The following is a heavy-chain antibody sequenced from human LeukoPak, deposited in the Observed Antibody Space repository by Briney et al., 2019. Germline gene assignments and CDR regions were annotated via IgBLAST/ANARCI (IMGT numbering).Heavy chain of an antibody. CDR3: AAGTQWELNYYYYGMDV. V-gene: IGHV1-46*01. J-gene: IGHJ6*02. CDR2: INPSGGST. Sequence: ASVKVSCKASGYTFTSYYMHWVRQAPGQGLEWMGIINPSGGSTSYAQKFQGRVTMTRDTSTSTVYMELSSLRSEDTAVYYCAAGTQWELNYYYYGMDVWGQGTTVTVSS. D-gene: IGHD1-26*01. CDR1: GYTFTSYY.